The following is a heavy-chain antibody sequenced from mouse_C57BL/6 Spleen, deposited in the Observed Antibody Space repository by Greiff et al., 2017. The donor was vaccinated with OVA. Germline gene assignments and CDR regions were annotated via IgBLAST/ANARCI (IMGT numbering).Heavy chain of an antibody. Sequence: QVQLQQSGAELVKPGASVKISCKASGYAFSSYWMNWVKQRPGKGLEWIGQIYPGDGDTNYNGKFKGKATLTADKSSSTAYMQLSSLTSEDSAVYVCARERGDGITAVRAYFDVWGTGTTVTVSS. CDR3: ARERGDGITAVRAYFDV. CDR1: GYAFSSYW. J-gene: IGHJ1*03. V-gene: IGHV1-80*01. CDR2: IYPGDGDT. D-gene: IGHD1-1*01.